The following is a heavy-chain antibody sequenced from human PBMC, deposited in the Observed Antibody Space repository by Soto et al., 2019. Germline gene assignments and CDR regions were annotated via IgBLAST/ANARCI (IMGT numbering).Heavy chain of an antibody. CDR2: IWYDGSNK. CDR1: GFTFSSYG. D-gene: IGHD3-10*01. CDR3: ATSYYGSGSYSSY. V-gene: IGHV3-33*01. J-gene: IGHJ4*02. Sequence: GGSLRLSCAASGFTFSSYGMHWVRQAPGKGLEWVAVIWYDGSNKYYADSVKGRFTISRDNSKNTLYLQMNSLRAEDTAVYYCATSYYGSGSYSSYWGQGTLVTVSS.